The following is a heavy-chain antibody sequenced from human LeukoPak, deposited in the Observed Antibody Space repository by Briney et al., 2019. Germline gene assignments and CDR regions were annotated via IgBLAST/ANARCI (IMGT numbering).Heavy chain of an antibody. Sequence: ASVKVSCKASGYTFTSYYMHWVRQAPGQGLEWMGIINPSGGSTSYAQKFQGRVTMTRDMSTSTVYMELSSLRSEDTAVYYCASFSSDNWFDPWGQGTLVTVSS. CDR3: ASFSSDNWFDP. J-gene: IGHJ5*02. CDR1: GYTFTSYY. D-gene: IGHD6-13*01. V-gene: IGHV1-46*01. CDR2: INPSGGST.